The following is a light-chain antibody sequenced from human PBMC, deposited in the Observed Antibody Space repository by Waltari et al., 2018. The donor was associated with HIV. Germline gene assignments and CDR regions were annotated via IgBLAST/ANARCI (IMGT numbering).Light chain of an antibody. V-gene: IGLV2-14*01. CDR1: SSDVGGYNY. CDR3: SSYTSTTTRV. Sequence: QSALTQPASVSGSPGQSITISCTGTSSDVGGYNYVSWYHQHPDKAPKRMVFEDSNRPSGVSNRFSCSKSGNTASLTISGLQAEDEADYYCSSYTSTTTRVFGGGTKLTVL. CDR2: EDS. J-gene: IGLJ3*02.